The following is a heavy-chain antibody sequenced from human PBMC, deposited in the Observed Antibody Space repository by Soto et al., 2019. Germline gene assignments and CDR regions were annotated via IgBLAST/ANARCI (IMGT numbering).Heavy chain of an antibody. CDR1: GYTLTELS. CDR2: FDPEDGET. V-gene: IGHV1-24*01. J-gene: IGHJ6*02. D-gene: IGHD1-7*01. Sequence: ASVKVSCKVSGYTLTELSMHWVRQAPGKGLEWMGGFDPEDGETIYAQKFQGRVTMTEDTSTDTAYMELSSLRSEDTAVYYCAGPGITGTTPYYYYGMDVWGQGTTVTVSS. CDR3: AGPGITGTTPYYYYGMDV.